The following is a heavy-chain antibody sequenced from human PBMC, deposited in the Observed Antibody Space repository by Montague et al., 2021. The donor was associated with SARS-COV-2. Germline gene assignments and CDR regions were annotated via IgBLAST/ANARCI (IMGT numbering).Heavy chain of an antibody. J-gene: IGHJ6*02. CDR2: IYYSGST. Sequence: SETLSLTCTVSGGSISSYYWSWIRQPPGKGLEWIGYIYYSGSTNXNPSLKSRVTISVDTSKNQFSLKLSSVTAADTAVYYCAGTSTYSSGWGINYYYHGMDVWGQGTTVTVSS. CDR3: AGTSTYSSGWGINYYYHGMDV. CDR1: GGSISSYY. D-gene: IGHD6-19*01. V-gene: IGHV4-59*01.